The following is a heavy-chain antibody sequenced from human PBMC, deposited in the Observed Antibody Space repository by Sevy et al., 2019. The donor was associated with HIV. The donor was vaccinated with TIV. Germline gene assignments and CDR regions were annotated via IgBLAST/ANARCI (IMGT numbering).Heavy chain of an antibody. CDR2: IYYSGST. J-gene: IGHJ4*02. Sequence: SETLSLTCTVSGDSISSYYWSWIRQPPGKGLEWIGYIYYSGSTNYNPSLKSRVTISVDTSKNQFSLKLSSVTAADTAVYYCARVHYGDYSFYYFDYWGQGTLVTVSS. D-gene: IGHD4-17*01. V-gene: IGHV4-59*01. CDR3: ARVHYGDYSFYYFDY. CDR1: GDSISSYY.